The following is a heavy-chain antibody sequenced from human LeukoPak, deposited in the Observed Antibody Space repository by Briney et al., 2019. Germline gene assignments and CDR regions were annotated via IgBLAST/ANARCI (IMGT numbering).Heavy chain of an antibody. J-gene: IGHJ4*02. Sequence: GGSLRLSCAASGFTFSNAWMNWVRQAPGKGLEWVGRIKSKTDGGTTDYAAPVKGRFTISRDDSKNTLYPQVNSLKTEDTAVYYCTTLNSLYRDMVRGVMVLWGQGTLVTVSS. CDR3: TTLNSLYRDMVRGVMVL. V-gene: IGHV3-15*07. D-gene: IGHD3-10*01. CDR1: GFTFSNAW. CDR2: IKSKTDGGTT.